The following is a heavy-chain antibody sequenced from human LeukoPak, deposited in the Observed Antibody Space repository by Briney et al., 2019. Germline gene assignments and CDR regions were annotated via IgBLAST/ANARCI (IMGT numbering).Heavy chain of an antibody. V-gene: IGHV5-51*01. CDR2: IFPGDSDT. Sequence: GESLRISCKGSGYTFTNSWIAWVRQKPGEGLKWMGTIFPGDSDTRYSPSFQGQVTISADKSIPTAYLQWSRLKAADTAMYYGAKCLKVRGVILYYYMDVWGKGTTVTVSS. CDR3: AKCLKVRGVILYYYMDV. J-gene: IGHJ6*03. D-gene: IGHD3-10*01. CDR1: GYTFTNSW.